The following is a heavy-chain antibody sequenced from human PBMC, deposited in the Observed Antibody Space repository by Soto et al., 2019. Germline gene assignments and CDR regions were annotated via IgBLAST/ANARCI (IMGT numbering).Heavy chain of an antibody. Sequence: QVQLVQSGAEVKKPGASVKVSCKASGYTFTTYDIHWVRQAPGQGLEWMGWMNPNNANTRFAQKFQGRVTLTRDTSITTAYMDLSSLRSDDTAVYYCVRGSRIAASPLDSWGQGTLVTVSS. CDR3: VRGSRIAASPLDS. V-gene: IGHV1-8*01. CDR2: MNPNNANT. CDR1: GYTFTTYD. J-gene: IGHJ4*02.